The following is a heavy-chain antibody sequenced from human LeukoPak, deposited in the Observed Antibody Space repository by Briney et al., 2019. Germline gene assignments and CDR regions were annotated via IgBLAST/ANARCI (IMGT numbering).Heavy chain of an antibody. Sequence: SVKVSCKASGYTFTSYGISWVRQAPGQGLEWMGWISAYNGNTNYAQKLQGRVTMTTDTSTSTAYMELRGLRSDDTAVYYCARAPFRNWNDGYWGQGTLVTVSS. J-gene: IGHJ4*02. CDR3: ARAPFRNWNDGY. CDR2: ISAYNGNT. CDR1: GYTFTSYG. V-gene: IGHV1-18*01. D-gene: IGHD1-1*01.